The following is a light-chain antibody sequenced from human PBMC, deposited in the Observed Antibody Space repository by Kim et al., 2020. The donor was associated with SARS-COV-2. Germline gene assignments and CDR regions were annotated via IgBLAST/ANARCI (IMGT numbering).Light chain of an antibody. CDR2: YDS. CDR1: NIGSKS. J-gene: IGLJ3*02. V-gene: IGLV3-21*04. Sequence: VAPGKTARITCGGNNIGSKSVHWYQQKPGQAPVLVIYYDSDRPSGIPERFSGSNSGNTATLTISRVEAGDEADYYCQVWDSSRRVFGGGTQLTVL. CDR3: QVWDSSRRV.